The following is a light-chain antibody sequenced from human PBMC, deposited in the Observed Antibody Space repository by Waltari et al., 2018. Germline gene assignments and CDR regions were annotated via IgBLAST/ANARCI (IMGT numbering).Light chain of an antibody. CDR3: QQSYMAPYI. J-gene: IGKJ2*01. Sequence: DIQMTQSPPSLSASVGDRVTITCRASQRISTYLNWYQQKPGKAPKLLIYAAYTLQTGVPSRFRGSGSGTDFTLTITGLQREDFATYHCQQSYMAPYIFGQGTKLEI. V-gene: IGKV1-39*01. CDR1: QRISTY. CDR2: AAY.